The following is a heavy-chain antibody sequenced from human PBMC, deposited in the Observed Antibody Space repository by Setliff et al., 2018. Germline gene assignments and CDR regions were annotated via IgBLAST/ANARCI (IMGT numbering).Heavy chain of an antibody. Sequence: SVKVSCKASGFTFKTYSFSWVRQAPGQGLEWMGGAIPIFGTTDYAQKFRGRVTIITDDSTSTAFMQLSSLTSEDTAVYYCVREGVDTRSSTDYRYYMDVWGKGTTVTVS. D-gene: IGHD5-18*01. CDR1: GFTFKTYS. CDR3: VREGVDTRSSTDYRYYMDV. J-gene: IGHJ6*03. CDR2: AIPIFGTT. V-gene: IGHV1-69*05.